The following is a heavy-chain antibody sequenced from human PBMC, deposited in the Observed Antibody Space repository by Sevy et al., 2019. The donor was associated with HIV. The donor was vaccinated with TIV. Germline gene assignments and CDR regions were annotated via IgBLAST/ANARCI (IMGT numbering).Heavy chain of an antibody. CDR2: ISSSGRST. CDR1: GFTFSSYA. Sequence: GGSLRLSCAASGFTFSSYAMNWVRQAPGKGLEWVSSISSSGRSTYYADSVEGRFTISRDNSENTLYLQMNSLRADDTAVYYCVKGYCSGGSCPRDYYYYGMDVWGQGTTVTVSS. CDR3: VKGYCSGGSCPRDYYYYGMDV. D-gene: IGHD2-15*01. J-gene: IGHJ6*02. V-gene: IGHV3-23*01.